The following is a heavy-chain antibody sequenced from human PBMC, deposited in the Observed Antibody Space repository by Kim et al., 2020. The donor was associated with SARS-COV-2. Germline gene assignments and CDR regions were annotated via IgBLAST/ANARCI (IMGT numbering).Heavy chain of an antibody. V-gene: IGHV3-23*01. CDR1: GFTFSSYA. J-gene: IGHJ4*02. Sequence: LSLTCAASGFTFSSYAMSWVRQAPGKGLEWVSAISGSGGSTYYADSVKGRFTISRDNSKNTLYLQMNSLRAEDTAVYYCAKSPRANQYFDYWGQGTLVTVSS. CDR3: AKSPRANQYFDY. CDR2: ISGSGGST.